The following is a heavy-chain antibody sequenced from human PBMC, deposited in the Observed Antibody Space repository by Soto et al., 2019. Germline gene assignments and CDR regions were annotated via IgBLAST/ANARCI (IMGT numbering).Heavy chain of an antibody. CDR1: GYTFTTYG. CDR2: ISAYNGNT. V-gene: IGHV1-18*04. D-gene: IGHD2-2*01. J-gene: IGHJ4*02. Sequence: QVQLVQSGAEMKKPGASVKVSCKASGYTFTTYGISWVRQAPGQGLEWMGWISAYNGNTHYAQKPQVIVTMTTATSTSTAYVELRSLRSNDRGVYYSAREGFPATYASFAYWGQGTLVTVSS. CDR3: AREGFPATYASFAY.